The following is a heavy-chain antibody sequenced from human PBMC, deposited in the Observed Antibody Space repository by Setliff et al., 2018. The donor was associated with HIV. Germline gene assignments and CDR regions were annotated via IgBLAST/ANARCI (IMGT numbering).Heavy chain of an antibody. CDR2: IIPIFGTA. D-gene: IGHD3-22*01. J-gene: IGHJ3*01. CDR3: ARGGGGPSGSDV. V-gene: IGHV1-69*05. Sequence: SVKVSCKASGGTFSSYAISWVRQAPGQGLEWMGRIIPIFGTANYAQKFQGRVTMTRDTSISTVYMDLRRLTSDDTAVYYCARGGGGPSGSDVWGQGTMVTVSS. CDR1: GGTFSSYA.